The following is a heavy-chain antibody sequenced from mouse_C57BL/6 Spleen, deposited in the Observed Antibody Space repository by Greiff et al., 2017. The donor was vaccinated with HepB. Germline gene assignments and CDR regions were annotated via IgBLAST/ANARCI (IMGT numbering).Heavy chain of an antibody. CDR3: ARWNSSTDWYFDV. CDR2: IRNKANGYTT. V-gene: IGHV7-3*01. D-gene: IGHD1-1*01. J-gene: IGHJ1*03. CDR1: GFTFTDYY. Sequence: EVQLVESGGGLVQPGGSLSLSCAASGFTFTDYYMSWVRQPPGKALEWLGFIRNKANGYTTEYSASVKGRFTISRDNSQSILYLQMNALRAEDSATYYCARWNSSTDWYFDVWGTGTTVTVSS.